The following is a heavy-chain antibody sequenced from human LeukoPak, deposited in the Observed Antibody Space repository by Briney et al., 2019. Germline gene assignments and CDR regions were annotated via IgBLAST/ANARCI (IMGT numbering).Heavy chain of an antibody. V-gene: IGHV3-11*01. J-gene: IGHJ2*01. Sequence: GGSLRLSCAASGFTFSDFYMSWISQSPGEGLGWISYISNSGGIISYADSVKGRFTISRDHAKNSLFLQMNSLRAEETAVYYCARETIFGLSRYFDLWGRGTLVTVSS. CDR2: ISNSGGII. CDR3: ARETIFGLSRYFDL. CDR1: GFTFSDFY. D-gene: IGHD3-3*01.